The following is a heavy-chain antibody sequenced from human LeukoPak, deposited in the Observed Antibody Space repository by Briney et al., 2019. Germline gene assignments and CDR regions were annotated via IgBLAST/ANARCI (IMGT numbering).Heavy chain of an antibody. CDR1: GFTFSSYA. CDR2: IKQDGSEK. J-gene: IGHJ4*02. Sequence: PGGSLRLSCAASGFTFSSYAMTWVRRAPGKGLEWVANIKQDGSEKYYVDTVKGRFTISRDNAKNSLYLQMNSLRAEDTAVYYCASPGSVGDTGMPDYWGQGTLVTVPS. V-gene: IGHV3-7*01. D-gene: IGHD5-18*01. CDR3: ASPGSVGDTGMPDY.